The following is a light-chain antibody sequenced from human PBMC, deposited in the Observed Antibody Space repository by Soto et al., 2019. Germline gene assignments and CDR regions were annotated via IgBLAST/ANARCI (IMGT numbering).Light chain of an antibody. V-gene: IGKV1-8*01. CDR2: AAS. Sequence: AILMTQSPSSYSASTGDRVTITCRASQSVGTYLAWYQQKLGKAPKLLLYAASILQGGVPSRFSGRGSGTDFTLTIDSLQPEDFATYDCQQYVSDPPTFGQGTRVEVK. CDR1: QSVGTY. J-gene: IGKJ1*01. CDR3: QQYVSDPPT.